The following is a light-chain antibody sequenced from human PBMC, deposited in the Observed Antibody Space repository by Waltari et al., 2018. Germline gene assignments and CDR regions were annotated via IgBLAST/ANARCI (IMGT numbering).Light chain of an antibody. CDR1: SSNIGNNS. J-gene: IGLJ7*01. Sequence: QSVLTQPPSVSAAPGQRVTISCSGGSSNIGNNSVSWYRQFPGTAPKLLIYENSERPSGIPGRFSGSKSGTSATLDIPGLQAGDEADYYCGTWDSSLSGAVFGGGTHLTVL. CDR3: GTWDSSLSGAV. V-gene: IGLV1-51*02. CDR2: ENS.